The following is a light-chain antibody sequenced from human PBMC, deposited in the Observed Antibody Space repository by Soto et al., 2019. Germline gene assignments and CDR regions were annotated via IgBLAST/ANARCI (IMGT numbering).Light chain of an antibody. Sequence: QAVVTQSPSASASLGASVKLTCTLSSGHSSYAIAWHQQQPEKGPRYLMKLNSDGSHSKGDGIPDRFSGSSSGAERYLTISSLQSEDEADYYCQTWVTGIVVFGGDTKLTVL. CDR3: QTWVTGIVV. CDR1: SGHSSYA. CDR2: LNSDGSH. J-gene: IGLJ2*01. V-gene: IGLV4-69*01.